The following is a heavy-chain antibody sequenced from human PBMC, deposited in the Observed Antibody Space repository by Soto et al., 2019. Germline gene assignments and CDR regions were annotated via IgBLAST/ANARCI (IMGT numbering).Heavy chain of an antibody. CDR3: ARECPPNYYDILTGRYIDY. CDR1: GFTFSSYG. D-gene: IGHD3-9*01. Sequence: PGGSLRLSCAASGFTFSSYGMHWVRQAPGKGLEWVAVIWYDGSNKYYADSVKGRFTISRDNSKNTLYLQMNSLRAEDTAVYYCARECPPNYYDILTGRYIDYWGQGTLVTVSS. CDR2: IWYDGSNK. J-gene: IGHJ4*02. V-gene: IGHV3-33*01.